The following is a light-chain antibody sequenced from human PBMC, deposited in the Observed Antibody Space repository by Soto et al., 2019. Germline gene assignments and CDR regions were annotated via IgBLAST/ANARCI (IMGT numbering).Light chain of an antibody. V-gene: IGKV1-5*01. CDR3: QQYNSYSGT. J-gene: IGKJ1*01. CDR2: DAS. Sequence: DIQMTQSPSTLSGSVGDRVTITCRASQTMSSWLAWYQQKPGKAPKLLIYDASSLESGVPSRFSGSGSGTEFTLTISSLQPDDFATYYCQQYNSYSGTFGQGTKVDIK. CDR1: QTMSSW.